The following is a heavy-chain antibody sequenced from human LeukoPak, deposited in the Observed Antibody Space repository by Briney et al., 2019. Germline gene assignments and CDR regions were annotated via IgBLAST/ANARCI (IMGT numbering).Heavy chain of an antibody. V-gene: IGHV1-2*02. CDR3: ARDWLDSSGYYYFDH. Sequence: ASVKVSCKASGYTFTGYYMHWVRQAPGQGLERMGWINPNSGGTNYAQKFQGRVTMTRDTSISTAYMELSRLRSDDTAVYYCARDWLDSSGYYYFDHWGQGTLVTVSS. CDR2: INPNSGGT. CDR1: GYTFTGYY. J-gene: IGHJ4*02. D-gene: IGHD3-22*01.